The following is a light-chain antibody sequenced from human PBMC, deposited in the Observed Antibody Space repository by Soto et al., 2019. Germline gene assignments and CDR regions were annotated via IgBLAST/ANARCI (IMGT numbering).Light chain of an antibody. CDR1: QSISSW. Sequence: DIQMTQSPSTPSASVGDRVTITCRASQSISSWLAWYQQKPGKAPKLLIYDASSLESGVPSRFSGSGSGTEITLTISSLQPDDFATYYCQQYNSYPWTFGQGTKVDIK. V-gene: IGKV1-5*01. CDR2: DAS. CDR3: QQYNSYPWT. J-gene: IGKJ1*01.